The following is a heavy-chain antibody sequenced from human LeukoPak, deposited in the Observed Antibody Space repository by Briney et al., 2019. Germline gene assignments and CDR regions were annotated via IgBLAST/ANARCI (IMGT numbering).Heavy chain of an antibody. V-gene: IGHV4-39*01. CDR1: GGSISSSSYY. CDR2: IYYSGST. J-gene: IGHJ4*02. D-gene: IGHD2-2*01. Sequence: PSETLSLTCTVSGGSISSSSYYWGWIRQPPGKGLEWIGSIYYSGSTYYNPSLKSRVTISVDTSRNQFSLKLSSVTAADTAVYYCARQESQYQLPFDYWGQGTLVTVSS. CDR3: ARQESQYQLPFDY.